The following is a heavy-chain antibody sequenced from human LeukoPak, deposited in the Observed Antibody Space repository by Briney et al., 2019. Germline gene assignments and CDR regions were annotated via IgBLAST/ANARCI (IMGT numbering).Heavy chain of an antibody. CDR2: ISYDEKNK. CDR1: GFAFRTYG. V-gene: IGHV3-30*03. CDR3: ARGGPPYDFWSGPRFDY. D-gene: IGHD3-3*01. Sequence: SGGSLRLSCAASGFAFRTYGMHWVRQAPGKGLEWVAGISYDEKNKFYSESVKGRFTISRDNSKDILFVQMNSLRAEETAVYYCARGGPPYDFWSGPRFDYWGQGSLVTVSS. J-gene: IGHJ4*02.